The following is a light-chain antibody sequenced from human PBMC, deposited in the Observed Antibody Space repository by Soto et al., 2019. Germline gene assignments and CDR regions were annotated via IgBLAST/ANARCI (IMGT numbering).Light chain of an antibody. CDR1: QSVSSY. Sequence: EIVLTQSPATLSLSPGERATLSCRASQSVSSYLAWYQQKPGQAPRLLIYDASNRATGIPARFSGSGSGTDFTLTISSLEPEDFAFYYCQQRSNWPPMYTFGQGTKLEIE. CDR3: QQRSNWPPMYT. J-gene: IGKJ2*01. CDR2: DAS. V-gene: IGKV3-11*01.